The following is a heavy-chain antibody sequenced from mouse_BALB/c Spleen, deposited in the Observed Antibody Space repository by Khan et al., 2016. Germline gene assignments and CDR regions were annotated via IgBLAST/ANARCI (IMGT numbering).Heavy chain of an antibody. Sequence: EVQLLESGGGLVQPGGSRKLSCAASGFTFSSFGMHWVRQAPEKGLEWVAYISSGSSTIYYADTVKGRFTISRDNPKNTLFLQMTSLRSEDTAMYYCARSGAGYWGQGTTLTVSS. J-gene: IGHJ2*01. V-gene: IGHV5-17*02. CDR1: GFTFSSFG. D-gene: IGHD3-1*01. CDR2: ISSGSSTI. CDR3: ARSGAGY.